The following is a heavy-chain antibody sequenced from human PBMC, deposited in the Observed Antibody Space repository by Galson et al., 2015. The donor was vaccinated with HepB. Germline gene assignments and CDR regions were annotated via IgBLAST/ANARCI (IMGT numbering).Heavy chain of an antibody. Sequence: SVKVSCKASGYTFTGYYMHWVRQAPGRGLEWMGWINPNSGGTNYAQKFQGWVTMTRDTSISTAYMELSRLRSDDTAVYYCAREIGHGDYGPSFGYWGQGTLVTVSS. CDR2: INPNSGGT. V-gene: IGHV1-2*04. D-gene: IGHD4-17*01. CDR3: AREIGHGDYGPSFGY. CDR1: GYTFTGYY. J-gene: IGHJ4*02.